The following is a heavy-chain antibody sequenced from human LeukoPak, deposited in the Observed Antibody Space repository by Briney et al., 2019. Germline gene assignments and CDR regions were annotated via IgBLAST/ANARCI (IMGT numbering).Heavy chain of an antibody. CDR1: GFTFSSNW. V-gene: IGHV3-74*01. CDR3: GSRDY. J-gene: IGHJ4*02. CDR2: INSDASNT. Sequence: GGSLRLSCSASGFTFSSNWMHWVRRAPGKGLVWVSRINSDASNTNYADSVKGRFTISRDNAKNTLFLQMNSVRAEDTAVYYCGSRDYWGQGTLVTVSS.